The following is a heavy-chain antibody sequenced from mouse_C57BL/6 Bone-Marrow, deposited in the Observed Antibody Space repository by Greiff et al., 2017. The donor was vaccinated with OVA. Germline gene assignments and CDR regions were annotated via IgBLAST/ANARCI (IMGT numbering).Heavy chain of an antibody. CDR2: ISSGGSYT. Sequence: EVKVVESGGDLVKPGGSLKLSCAASGYTFSSYGMSWVSQTPDKRLEWVATISSGGSYTYYPDSVKGRFTISRDNAKNTLYLQMSSLKSEDTAMYDCSSPLFTTVVFPFDYWGQGTTLTVSS. J-gene: IGHJ2*01. D-gene: IGHD1-1*01. CDR1: GYTFSSYG. CDR3: SSPLFTTVVFPFDY. V-gene: IGHV5-6*01.